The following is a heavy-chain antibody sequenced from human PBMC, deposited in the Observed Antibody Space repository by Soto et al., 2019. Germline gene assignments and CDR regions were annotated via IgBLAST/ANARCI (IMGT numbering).Heavy chain of an antibody. CDR1: GFTFSSYG. CDR3: ARKMVYAITYYYGMDV. CDR2: IWYDGSNK. J-gene: IGHJ6*02. V-gene: IGHV3-33*01. Sequence: GGSLRLSCAASGFTFSSYGMHWVRQAPGKGLEWVAVIWYDGSNKYYADSVKGRFTISRDNSKNTLYLQMNSLRAEDTAVYYCARKMVYAITYYYGMDVWGQGTTVTVS. D-gene: IGHD2-8*01.